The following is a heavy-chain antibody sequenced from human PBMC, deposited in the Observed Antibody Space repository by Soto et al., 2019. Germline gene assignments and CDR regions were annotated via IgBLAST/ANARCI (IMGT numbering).Heavy chain of an antibody. CDR2: MSPSGDTV. V-gene: IGHV3-11*01. Sequence: GGSLRLSCAASGFTFSDYSMNWIRQAPGKGLEWISYMSPSGDTVYYADSVKGRFTISRDDAESSLYLQMNSLRADDTAVYYCARAAPGYWGQGTLVTVSS. CDR1: GFTFSDYS. CDR3: ARAAPGY. J-gene: IGHJ4*02.